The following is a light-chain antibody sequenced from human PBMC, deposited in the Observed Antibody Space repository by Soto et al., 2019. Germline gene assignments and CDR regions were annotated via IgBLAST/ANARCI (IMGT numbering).Light chain of an antibody. CDR1: QSVSWW. Sequence: DIQMTQSPSTLSASLGDRVTITCRASQSVSWWLAWYQQKPGKAPKLLIYDASSLESGVPSRFTGSGSGTEFTLTISSLQPDDVATYYCQQYNSYSPTFGQGTMVEIK. J-gene: IGKJ1*01. CDR3: QQYNSYSPT. V-gene: IGKV1-5*01. CDR2: DAS.